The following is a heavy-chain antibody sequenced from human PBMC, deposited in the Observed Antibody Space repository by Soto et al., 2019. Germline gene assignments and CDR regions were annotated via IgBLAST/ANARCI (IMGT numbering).Heavy chain of an antibody. D-gene: IGHD6-13*01. CDR1: GLTFSSYA. J-gene: IGHJ4*02. V-gene: IGHV3-30-3*01. Sequence: GGSLRLSCAASGLTFSSYAMHWVRQAPGKGLEWVAVISYDGSNKYYADSVKGRFTISRDNSKNTLYLQMNSLRAEDTAVYYCGRAQTAATGVPGGYWGRGTMGT. CDR2: ISYDGSNK. CDR3: GRAQTAATGVPGGY.